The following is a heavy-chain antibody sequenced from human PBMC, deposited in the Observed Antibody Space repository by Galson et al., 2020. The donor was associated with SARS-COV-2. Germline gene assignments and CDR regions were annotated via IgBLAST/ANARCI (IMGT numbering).Heavy chain of an antibody. Sequence: SETLSLTCTVSGGSISSGGYFWTWMRQRPGQGLEWIGYTYHSRSTNYNPSLRSPVAMSTATSRSHFYLNRTSVTATVTAVYYCAREYDVLSSYGGENWFDPWGRGILVTVSS. D-gene: IGHD3-9*01. V-gene: IGHV4-31*01. CDR1: GGSISSGGYF. CDR3: AREYDVLSSYGGENWFDP. J-gene: IGHJ5*02. CDR2: TYHSRST.